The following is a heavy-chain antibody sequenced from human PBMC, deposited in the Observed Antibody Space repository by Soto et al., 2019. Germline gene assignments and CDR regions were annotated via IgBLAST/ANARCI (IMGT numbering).Heavy chain of an antibody. CDR1: GASMNGNY. D-gene: IGHD2-15*01. Sequence: QVQLQESGPGLVKPSETLSLTCTVAGASMNGNYWTWVRQPPGKGLEWIGNMFYSGTTNYNPSLKSLVTMSLDTSVNQFSLRLSSVTAAETAVYYCARPNMWYGKIQEWGRGTLVTVSS. CDR3: ARPNMWYGKIQE. V-gene: IGHV4-59*01. CDR2: MFYSGTT. J-gene: IGHJ1*01.